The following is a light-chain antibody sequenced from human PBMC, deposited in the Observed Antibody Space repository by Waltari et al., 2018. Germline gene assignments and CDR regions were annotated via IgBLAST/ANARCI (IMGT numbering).Light chain of an antibody. CDR1: QGISNY. J-gene: IGKJ4*01. CDR2: TES. Sequence: TCRASQGISNYLAWYQQKSGKAPKLLIYTESTLQSGVPSRFSGRGSGTDFTLTISSLQPEDFATYYCQQLNSYPPTFGGGTKVEIK. CDR3: QQLNSYPPT. V-gene: IGKV1-9*01.